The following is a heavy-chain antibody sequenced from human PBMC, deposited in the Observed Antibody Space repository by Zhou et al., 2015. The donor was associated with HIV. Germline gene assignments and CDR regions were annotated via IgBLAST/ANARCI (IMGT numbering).Heavy chain of an antibody. D-gene: IGHD5-18*01. CDR2: IIPILGIA. V-gene: IGHV1-69*08. CDR1: GGTFSSYT. Sequence: QVQLVQSGAEVKKPGSSVKVSCKASGGTFSSYTISWVRQAPGQGLEWMGRIIPILGIANYAQKFQGRVTITADKSTSTAYMELSSLRSEDTAVYYCARDFRARGYSYGYDGDYFDYWGQGTLVTVSS. J-gene: IGHJ4*02. CDR3: ARDFRARGYSYGYDGDYFDY.